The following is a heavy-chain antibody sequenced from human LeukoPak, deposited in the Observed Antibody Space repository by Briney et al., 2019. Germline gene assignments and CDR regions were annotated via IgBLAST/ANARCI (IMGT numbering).Heavy chain of an antibody. CDR2: INHSGST. D-gene: IGHD3-9*01. J-gene: IGHJ6*02. CDR3: ARGQRYFDWLLTTYYYGMDV. CDR1: GGSFSGYY. Sequence: PSETLSLTCAVYGGSFSGYYWSWIRQPPGKGLEWIGEINHSGSTNYNPSLKSRVTISVDTSKNQFSLKLSSVTAADTAVYYCARGQRYFDWLLTTYYYGMDVWGQGTTVTVSS. V-gene: IGHV4-34*01.